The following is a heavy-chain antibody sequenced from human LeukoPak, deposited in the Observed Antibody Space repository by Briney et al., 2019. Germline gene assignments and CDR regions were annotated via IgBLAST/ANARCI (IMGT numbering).Heavy chain of an antibody. J-gene: IGHJ4*02. V-gene: IGHV4-59*01. CDR3: ARLVGSSSYYFDN. D-gene: IGHD6-13*01. Sequence: SETLPLTCSVSGGSMSYYYWSWIRQPPGKRLEWLGYIYYSGSANYNPSLKSRVTISVDTSKNRFSLKLNSVTVADTAVYYCARLVGSSSYYFDNWGQGTLVTVSS. CDR2: IYYSGSA. CDR1: GGSMSYYY.